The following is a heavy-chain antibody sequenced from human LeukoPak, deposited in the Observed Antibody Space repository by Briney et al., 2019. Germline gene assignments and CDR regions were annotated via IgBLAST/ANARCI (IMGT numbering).Heavy chain of an antibody. CDR1: GFTFSSYW. J-gene: IGHJ4*02. Sequence: PGGSLRLSCAASGFTFSSYWMTWVRQAPGKGLEWVANIKEDGSEKYYLDSVKGRFTISRDNAKNLLSLQTNSLRAEDTAVYYCARNYFDYWGQGTLVTVSS. CDR2: IKEDGSEK. V-gene: IGHV3-7*01. CDR3: ARNYFDY.